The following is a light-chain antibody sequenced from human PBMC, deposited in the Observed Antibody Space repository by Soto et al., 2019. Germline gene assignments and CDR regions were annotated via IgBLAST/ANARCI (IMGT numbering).Light chain of an antibody. CDR3: QQRSNGPLLT. CDR2: DAS. CDR1: QSVSSY. Sequence: EIVLTQSPATLSLSPGERATLSCRASQSVSSYLAWYQQKPGQAPRLLIYDASNRATGIPARFSGSGSGTDFTLTISSLEPEDFAVYYCQQRSNGPLLTFGGGTKVESK. J-gene: IGKJ4*01. V-gene: IGKV3-11*01.